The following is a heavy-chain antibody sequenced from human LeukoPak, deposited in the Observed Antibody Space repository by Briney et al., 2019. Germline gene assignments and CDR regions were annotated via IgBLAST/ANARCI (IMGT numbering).Heavy chain of an antibody. J-gene: IGHJ3*02. CDR1: GFTFSSYS. V-gene: IGHV3-21*01. CDR3: AKDVGYGDYEAFDI. Sequence: GGSLRLSCAASGFTFSSYSMNWVRQAPGKGLEWVSSISSSSSYIYYADSVKGRFTISRDNAKNSLYLQMNSLRAEDTAVYYCAKDVGYGDYEAFDIWGQGTMVTVSS. D-gene: IGHD4-17*01. CDR2: ISSSSSYI.